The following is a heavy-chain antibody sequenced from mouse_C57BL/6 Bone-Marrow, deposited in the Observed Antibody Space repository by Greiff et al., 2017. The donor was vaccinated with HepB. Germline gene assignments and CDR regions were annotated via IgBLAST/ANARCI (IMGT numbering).Heavy chain of an antibody. CDR2: INSNGGST. Sequence: EVQGVESGGGLVQPGGSLKLSCAASGFTFSSYGMSWVRQNPDKRLELVATINSNGGSTYYPDSVKGRFTISRDNAKNTLYLQMSSLKSEDTAMYYCARDRDYGSTLFDYWGQGTTLTVSS. CDR1: GFTFSSYG. J-gene: IGHJ2*01. D-gene: IGHD1-1*01. CDR3: ARDRDYGSTLFDY. V-gene: IGHV5-6-3*01.